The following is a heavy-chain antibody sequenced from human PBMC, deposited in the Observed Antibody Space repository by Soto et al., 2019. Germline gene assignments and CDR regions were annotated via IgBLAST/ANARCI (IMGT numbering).Heavy chain of an antibody. Sequence: SVKVSCKASGGTFSSYAISWVRQAPGQGLEWMGGIIPIFGTANCAQKFQGRVTITADESTSTAYMELSSLRSEDTAVYYCARDRIAAAGPIDYWGQGTLVTVSS. CDR2: IIPIFGTA. D-gene: IGHD6-13*01. CDR1: GGTFSSYA. J-gene: IGHJ4*02. V-gene: IGHV1-69*13. CDR3: ARDRIAAAGPIDY.